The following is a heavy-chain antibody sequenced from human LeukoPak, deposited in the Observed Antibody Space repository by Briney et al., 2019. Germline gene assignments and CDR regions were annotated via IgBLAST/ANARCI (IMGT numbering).Heavy chain of an antibody. D-gene: IGHD4-23*01. V-gene: IGHV1-8*01. J-gene: IGHJ5*02. CDR1: GYTFTSYD. Sequence: ASVKVSCKASGYTFTSYDINWVRQATGQELEWMGWMSPDSDNTGYAQKFQGRVTFTRDTSISTAYMELRSLTSGDTAVYYCARDYGGSSGWFDPWGQGTLVTVSS. CDR3: ARDYGGSSGWFDP. CDR2: MSPDSDNT.